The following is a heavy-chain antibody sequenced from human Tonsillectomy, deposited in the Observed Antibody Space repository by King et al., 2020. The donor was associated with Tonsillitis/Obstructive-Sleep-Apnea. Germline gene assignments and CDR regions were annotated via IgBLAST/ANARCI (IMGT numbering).Heavy chain of an antibody. CDR2: IDHSGST. D-gene: IGHD1-1*01. CDR1: GGSFSGYY. J-gene: IGHJ4*02. V-gene: IGHV4-34*01. CDR3: ARGSGEHDLAFDY. Sequence: VQLQQWGAGLLKPSETLSLTCGVYGGSFSGYYWSWIRQTPGKGLEWIGEIDHSGSTNNNPSRKSRVSITVDTSNNQFSLNLNSVTAADTAVYYCARGSGEHDLAFDYGGQGPLVIVSS.